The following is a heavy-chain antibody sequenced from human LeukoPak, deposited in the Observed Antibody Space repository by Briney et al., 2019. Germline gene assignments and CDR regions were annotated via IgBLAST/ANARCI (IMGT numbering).Heavy chain of an antibody. V-gene: IGHV3-53*01. Sequence: GGSLRLSCAASGFTFSSYWMHWVRQAPGKGLEWVSVIYSGGSTYYADSVKGRFTISRDNSKNTPYLQMNSLRAEDTAVYYCARKLDYWGQGTLVTVSS. CDR2: IYSGGST. CDR1: GFTFSSYW. J-gene: IGHJ4*02. CDR3: ARKLDY.